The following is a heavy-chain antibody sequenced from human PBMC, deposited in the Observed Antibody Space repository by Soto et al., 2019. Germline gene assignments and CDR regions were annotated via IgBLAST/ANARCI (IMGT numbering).Heavy chain of an antibody. CDR2: IIYDRRTT. Sequence: LCCSAAGFTCSRDTRHWVRPAPGEGVEWLMEIIYDRRTTHNSKSVRGRFTISRDNSNNTLHQQMSSLRTEDTALYYCLRGRASTTFYALDVWGQGTTVTVSS. J-gene: IGHJ6*02. CDR3: LRGRASTTFYALDV. V-gene: IGHV3-30*04. CDR1: GFTCSRDT. D-gene: IGHD2-2*01.